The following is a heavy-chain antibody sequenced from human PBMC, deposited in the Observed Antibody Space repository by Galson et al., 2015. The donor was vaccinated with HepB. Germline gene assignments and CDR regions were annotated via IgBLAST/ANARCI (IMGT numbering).Heavy chain of an antibody. J-gene: IGHJ6*02. CDR1: GFTFSSYA. CDR2: ISYDGSNK. D-gene: IGHD6-13*01. CDR3: ARDKDPSRSWVDGLIYYGLAV. Sequence: SLRLSCAASGFTFSSYALHWVRQAPGKGLEWVAVISYDGSNKNYADSVKGRFTISRDESGNTLHLQMNSLRAEDTAIYYCARDKDPSRSWVDGLIYYGLAVWGQGTTVTVSS. V-gene: IGHV3-30*04.